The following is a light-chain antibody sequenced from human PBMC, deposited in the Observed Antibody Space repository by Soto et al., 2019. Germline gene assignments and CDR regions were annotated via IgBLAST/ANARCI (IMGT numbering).Light chain of an antibody. Sequence: DIRISHSPATLSISVGDGVTFRCXASQGIISWWARYQQKRGQAPKFXXAKXSSLERGGPSRLSGSGSGTEFTLTISSLQPEDFANYYCQQYNSDSWTFGQGTKVDI. J-gene: IGKJ1*01. CDR1: QGIISW. V-gene: IGKV1-5*03. CDR3: QQYNSDSWT. CDR2: KXS.